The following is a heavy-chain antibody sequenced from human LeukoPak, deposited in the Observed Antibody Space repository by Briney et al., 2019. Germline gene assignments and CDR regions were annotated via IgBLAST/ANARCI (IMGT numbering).Heavy chain of an antibody. CDR3: ARDQYSCRGGSCYSY. J-gene: IGHJ4*02. V-gene: IGHV3-53*01. CDR2: IYAGGNT. D-gene: IGHD2-15*01. Sequence: GGSLRLSCAASGVTVSSNYMSWGRHAPEKRLEWVSVIYAGGNTYYADSVTGRFTISTDDSKTTLYLQMNSLRAEDTAVYYCARDQYSCRGGSCYSYWGQGTLVTVSS. CDR1: GVTVSSNY.